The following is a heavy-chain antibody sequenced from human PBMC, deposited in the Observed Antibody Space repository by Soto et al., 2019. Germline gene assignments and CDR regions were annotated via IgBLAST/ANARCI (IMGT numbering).Heavy chain of an antibody. V-gene: IGHV5-51*01. D-gene: IGHD3-3*01. J-gene: IGHJ4*02. CDR3: ARHPKVFYDFWSGYVGALSYYYFDY. CDR1: GYSFTSYW. CDR2: IYPGDSDT. Sequence: GESLKISCKGSGYSFTSYWIGWVRQMPGKGLEWMGIIYPGDSDTRYSPSFQGQVTISADKSISTAYLQWSSLKASDTAMYYCARHPKVFYDFWSGYVGALSYYYFDYWGQGTLVTVSS.